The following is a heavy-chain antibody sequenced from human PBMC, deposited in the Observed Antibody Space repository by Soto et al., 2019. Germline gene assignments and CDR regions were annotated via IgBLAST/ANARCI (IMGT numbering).Heavy chain of an antibody. CDR1: GYTFTGYY. V-gene: IGHV1-2*02. CDR2: INPNSGGT. D-gene: IGHD6-13*01. J-gene: IGHJ4*02. CDR3: ARDGAAAGHFDY. Sequence: QVQLVQSGAEVKKPGASVKVSCKASGYTFTGYYMHWVRQAPGQGLEWMGWINPNSGGTNNAQKFQGRVTMTRDTSISTAYMELSRLRSDDTAVYYCARDGAAAGHFDYWGQGTLVTVSS.